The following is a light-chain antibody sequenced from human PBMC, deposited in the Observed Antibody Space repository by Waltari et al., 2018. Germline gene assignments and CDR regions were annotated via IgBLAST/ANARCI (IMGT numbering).Light chain of an antibody. V-gene: IGLV2-14*01. CDR3: SSYISSSTFV. Sequence: QSALTQPASVSGSPGQSITISCTGTSSDVGGYKYVSCYQQHPGKAPQLMIYDVSKRPSGVSSRFSGSKSGNTASLTISGLQAEDEADYYCSSYISSSTFVFGTGTKVTVL. J-gene: IGLJ1*01. CDR1: SSDVGGYKY. CDR2: DVS.